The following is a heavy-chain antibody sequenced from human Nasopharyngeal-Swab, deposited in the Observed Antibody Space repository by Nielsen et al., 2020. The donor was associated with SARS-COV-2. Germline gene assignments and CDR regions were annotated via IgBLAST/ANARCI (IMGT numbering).Heavy chain of an antibody. V-gene: IGHV4-59*01. CDR2: IYYSGST. CDR1: GGSISSYY. Sequence: SETLSLTCTVSGGSISSYYWSWIRQPPGKGLEWIGYIYYSGSTNYNPSLKSRVTISVDTSKNQFSLKLSSVTAADTAVYYCARTLSSGWYFGWSDPWGQGTLVTVSS. CDR3: ARTLSSGWYFGWSDP. J-gene: IGHJ5*02. D-gene: IGHD6-19*01.